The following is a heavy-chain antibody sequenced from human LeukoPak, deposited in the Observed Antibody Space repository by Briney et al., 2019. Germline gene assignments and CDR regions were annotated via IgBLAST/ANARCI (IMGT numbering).Heavy chain of an antibody. CDR1: GYIFTNYA. J-gene: IGHJ5*01. V-gene: IGHV7-4-1*02. Sequence: ASVKVSCKASGYIFTNYAINWMRQAPGQGLEWMGWITTSTGNPTYAQGFTGRFVFSSDTSVSTAYLQISSLRAEDTAVYYCARDPYAPPSSDLQRFDSWGQGTLVTVSS. D-gene: IGHD6-19*01. CDR2: ITTSTGNP. CDR3: ARDPYAPPSSDLQRFDS.